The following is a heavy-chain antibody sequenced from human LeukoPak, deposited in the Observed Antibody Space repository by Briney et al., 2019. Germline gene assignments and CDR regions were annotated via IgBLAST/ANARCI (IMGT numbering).Heavy chain of an antibody. CDR3: ARRRYCSSTSCYRSRNYYYYYMDV. CDR2: IYHSGST. D-gene: IGHD2-2*01. CDR1: GGSITSSNS. J-gene: IGHJ6*03. V-gene: IGHV4-4*03. Sequence: PESLSLTCALSGGSITSSNSWSGVPQPPGKGLEGRWEIYHSGSTNYNPSITSRVTILVDTSKNQFSLKLSSVTAADTAVYYCARRRYCSSTSCYRSRNYYYYYMDVWGKGTTVTISS.